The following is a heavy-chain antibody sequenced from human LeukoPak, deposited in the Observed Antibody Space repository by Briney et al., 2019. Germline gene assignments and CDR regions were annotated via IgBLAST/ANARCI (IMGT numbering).Heavy chain of an antibody. CDR1: GFTFSSYA. J-gene: IGHJ4*02. CDR3: AKDYRIGITMTVVVIPYFDY. CDR2: ISGSGGST. Sequence: GGSLRLSCAASGFTFSSYAMGWVRQAPGKGLEWVSAISGSGGSTYYADSVKGRFTISRDNSKNTLYLQMDSLRAEDTAVYYCAKDYRIGITMTVVVIPYFDYWGQGTLVTVSS. D-gene: IGHD3-22*01. V-gene: IGHV3-23*01.